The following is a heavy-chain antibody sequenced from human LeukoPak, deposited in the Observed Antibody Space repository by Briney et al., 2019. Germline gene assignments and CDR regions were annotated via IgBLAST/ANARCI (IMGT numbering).Heavy chain of an antibody. D-gene: IGHD5-12*01. Sequence: SETLSLTCTVSGGSISSYYWSWIRQPPGKGLEWIGYIYYSGSTDYNPSLESRVTISIDTSKNHFSLNLTAVTAADTAIYYCARTGSGRDYYGMDVWGQGTSVTVSS. CDR1: GGSISSYY. CDR3: ARTGSGRDYYGMDV. V-gene: IGHV4-59*01. J-gene: IGHJ6*02. CDR2: IYYSGST.